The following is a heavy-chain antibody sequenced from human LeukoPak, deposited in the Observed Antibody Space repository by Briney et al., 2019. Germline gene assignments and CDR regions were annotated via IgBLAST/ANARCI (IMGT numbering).Heavy chain of an antibody. D-gene: IGHD3-9*01. CDR1: GCTFTTYG. CDR2: SSAYNGNT. V-gene: IGHV1-18*04. Sequence: GASVTVSCKSSGCTFTTYGIRWVRQAPGQGLEGMGGSSAYNGNTDYAQKFRGRVTMTTDTSTSTVYMELRSLRSDDTAVYYCARDLDILTAYYIGYWGQGTLVTVSS. CDR3: ARDLDILTAYYIGY. J-gene: IGHJ4*02.